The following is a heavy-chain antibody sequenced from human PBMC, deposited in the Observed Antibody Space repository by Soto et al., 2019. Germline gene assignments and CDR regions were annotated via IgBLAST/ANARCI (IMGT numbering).Heavy chain of an antibody. V-gene: IGHV3-23*01. J-gene: IGHJ6*02. CDR3: AKPPTTTKPYYYYGMDV. Sequence: LRLSCAASGFTFSSYAMSWVRQAPGKGLEWVSAISGSGGSTYYADSVKGRFTISRDNSKNTLYLQMNSLRAEDTAVYYCAKPPTTTKPYYYYGMDVWGQGTTVTVSS. D-gene: IGHD4-17*01. CDR1: GFTFSSYA. CDR2: ISGSGGST.